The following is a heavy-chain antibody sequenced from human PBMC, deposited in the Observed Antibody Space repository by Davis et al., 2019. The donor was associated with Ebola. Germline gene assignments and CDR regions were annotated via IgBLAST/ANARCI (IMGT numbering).Heavy chain of an antibody. CDR2: ISYDGSNK. J-gene: IGHJ5*02. D-gene: IGHD5-12*01. Sequence: GESLKISCAASGFTFSGYSMNWVRQAPGKGLEWVAVISYDGSNKYYADSVKGRFTISRDNSKNTLYLQMNSLRAEDTAVYYCARDGLQWLRSERFDPWGQGTLVTVSS. CDR3: ARDGLQWLRSERFDP. CDR1: GFTFSGYS. V-gene: IGHV3-30*03.